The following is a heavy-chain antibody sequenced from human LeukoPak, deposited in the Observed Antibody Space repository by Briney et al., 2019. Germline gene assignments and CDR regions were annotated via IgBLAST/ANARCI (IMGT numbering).Heavy chain of an antibody. CDR3: AKSAGVATIYFDS. D-gene: IGHD5-12*01. CDR1: GITLSNYG. V-gene: IGHV3-23*01. CDR2: IGSDGDR. J-gene: IGHJ4*02. Sequence: GGSLRLSCAVSGITLSNYGMSWVRQAPGKGLEWVAAIGSDGDRVHEDSVKGRFTISRDNSKSTLYLQMDNLRAEDAAVYFCAKSAGVATIYFDSWGQGALVTVSS.